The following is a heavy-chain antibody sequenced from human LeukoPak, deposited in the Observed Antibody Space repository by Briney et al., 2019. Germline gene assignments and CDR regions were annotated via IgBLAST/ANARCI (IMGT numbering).Heavy chain of an antibody. CDR1: GYTLTELS. V-gene: IGHV1-24*01. CDR2: FDPEDGET. D-gene: IGHD2-2*01. J-gene: IGHJ4*02. CDR3: ATVPGPLGYCSSTSCPPGMGY. Sequence: GASVKVSCKVSGYTLTELSMHWVRQAPGKGLEWMGGFDPEDGETIYAQKFQGRVTMTEDTSTDTAYMELSSLRSEDTAVYYCATVPGPLGYCSSTSCPPGMGYWGQGTLVTVSS.